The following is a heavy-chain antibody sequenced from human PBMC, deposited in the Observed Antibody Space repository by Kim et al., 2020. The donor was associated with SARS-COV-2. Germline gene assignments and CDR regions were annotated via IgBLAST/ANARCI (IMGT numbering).Heavy chain of an antibody. Sequence: SVKVSCKASGGTFSSYAISWVRQAPGQGLEWMGGIIPIFGTANYAQKFQGRVTITADESTSTAYMELSSLRSEDTAVYYCARGEGQLERLDYYYYYGMDVWGQGTTVTVSS. CDR2: IIPIFGTA. D-gene: IGHD1-1*01. CDR1: GGTFSSYA. V-gene: IGHV1-69*13. J-gene: IGHJ6*02. CDR3: ARGEGQLERLDYYYYYGMDV.